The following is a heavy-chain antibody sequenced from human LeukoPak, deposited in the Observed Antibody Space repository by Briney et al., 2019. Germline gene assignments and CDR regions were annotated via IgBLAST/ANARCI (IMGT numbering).Heavy chain of an antibody. CDR1: GITLSNYG. CDR3: AKRGVVIRVILVGFHKQAYYFES. CDR2: ISDSGGTT. Sequence: GGSLRLSCAVSGITLSNYGMSWVRQAPGKGLEWVAGISDSGGTTNYADSVKGRFTVSRDNPKKTLYLQMNSLRAEDTAVYFCAKRGVVIRVILVGFHKQAYYFESWGQGVLVTVFS. D-gene: IGHD3-22*01. V-gene: IGHV3-23*01. J-gene: IGHJ4*02.